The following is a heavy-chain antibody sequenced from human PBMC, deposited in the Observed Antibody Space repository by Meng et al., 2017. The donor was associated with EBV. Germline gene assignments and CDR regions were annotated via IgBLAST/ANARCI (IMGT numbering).Heavy chain of an antibody. Sequence: VQRVQSGCGGTKHGSAVKVSCKGSGDNFNKFGISWVRQAPGQGLEWMGDITPVFGIANYAESFQGRVTISADTSTRTAYMDLSSLRSDDTAVYYCVRDLWLRIGECVWGQGTLVTVSS. V-gene: IGHV1-69*17. CDR1: GDNFNKFG. J-gene: IGHJ4*02. D-gene: IGHD5-12*01. CDR3: VRDLWLRIGECV. CDR2: ITPVFGIA.